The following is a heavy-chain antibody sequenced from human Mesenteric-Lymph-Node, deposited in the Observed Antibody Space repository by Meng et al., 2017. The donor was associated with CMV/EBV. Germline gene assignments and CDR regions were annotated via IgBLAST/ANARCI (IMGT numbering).Heavy chain of an antibody. CDR1: GFTFSDYA. Sequence: GGSLRLSCAASGFTFSDYAMSWVRQAPGKGLEWVSTISGSGVNTNYADSVNGRFIISRDNSKNTLYLQMNSLRAEDTAVYFCAKSPSLYYFDYWGQGTLVTVSS. CDR3: AKSPSLYYFDY. V-gene: IGHV3-23*01. D-gene: IGHD2-2*02. CDR2: ISGSGVNT. J-gene: IGHJ4*02.